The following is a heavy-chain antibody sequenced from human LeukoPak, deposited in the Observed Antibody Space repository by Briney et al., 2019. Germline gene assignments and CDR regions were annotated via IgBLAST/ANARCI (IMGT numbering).Heavy chain of an antibody. Sequence: XSVKVSCKASGYTFTCYYMHWVRQAPGQGVEWMGWINPNSGGTNYAQKFQGRVTMTRDTSISTAYMELSRLRSDDTAVYYCARASRGIAAAGMVYWGQGTLVTVSS. CDR2: INPNSGGT. J-gene: IGHJ4*02. D-gene: IGHD6-13*01. V-gene: IGHV1-2*02. CDR3: ARASRGIAAAGMVY. CDR1: GYTFTCYY.